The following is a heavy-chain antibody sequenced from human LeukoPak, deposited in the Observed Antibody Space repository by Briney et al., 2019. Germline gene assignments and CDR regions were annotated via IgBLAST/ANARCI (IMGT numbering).Heavy chain of an antibody. CDR2: MYHSGST. CDR3: ARDLGTAGRPNDN. J-gene: IGHJ4*02. V-gene: IGHV4-4*02. CDR1: GGSIRSNNW. D-gene: IGHD2-21*02. Sequence: SGTLSLTCLVSGGSIRSNNWWSWVRQPPGKGLEWIGEMYHSGSTNYNPSLQSRVTISVDKSKNQFSLKLSSVTAADTAVYFCARDLGTAGRPNDNWGRGTLVTVSS.